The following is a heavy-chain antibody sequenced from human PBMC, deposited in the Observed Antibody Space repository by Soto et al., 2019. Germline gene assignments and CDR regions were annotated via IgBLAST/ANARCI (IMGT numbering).Heavy chain of an antibody. CDR1: GFTFSSYA. CDR3: ARDAADIVVVVAATLAYFQH. J-gene: IGHJ1*01. V-gene: IGHV3-30-3*01. CDR2: ISYDGSNK. Sequence: GGSLRLSCAASGFTFSSYAMHWVRQAPGKGLEWVAVISYDGSNKYYADSVKGRFTISRDSSKNTLYLQMNSLRAEDTAVYYCARDAADIVVVVAATLAYFQHWGQGTLVTVSS. D-gene: IGHD2-15*01.